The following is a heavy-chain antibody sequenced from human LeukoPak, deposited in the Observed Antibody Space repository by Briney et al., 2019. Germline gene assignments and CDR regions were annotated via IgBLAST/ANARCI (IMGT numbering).Heavy chain of an antibody. CDR1: GFTFSSYA. V-gene: IGHV3-23*01. D-gene: IGHD5-12*01. Sequence: GGSLRLSCAASGFTFSSYAMSWVRQAPGKGLEWVSVISGSGGTTYYADSVQGRFTISRDNSKKTLFLQMSSLRAEDTAVYYCAKGDVVTAIFPLDYWGQGTLVIVSS. CDR3: AKGDVVTAIFPLDY. CDR2: ISGSGGTT. J-gene: IGHJ4*02.